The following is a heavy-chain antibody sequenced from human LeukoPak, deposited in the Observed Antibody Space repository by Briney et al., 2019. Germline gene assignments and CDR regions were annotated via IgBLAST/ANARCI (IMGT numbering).Heavy chain of an antibody. CDR3: AKDQGAATGKRGVGC. Sequence: GGSLRLSCAASGFTFSNYAMSWVRQAPGKGLEWVSAVSAGGSSRYYVDSVKGRFTISRDNSKNTLFLQMNSLRAEDTALYYCAKDQGAATGKRGVGCWGQGTLVTVSS. D-gene: IGHD6-13*01. V-gene: IGHV3-23*01. CDR1: GFTFSNYA. J-gene: IGHJ4*02. CDR2: VSAGGSSR.